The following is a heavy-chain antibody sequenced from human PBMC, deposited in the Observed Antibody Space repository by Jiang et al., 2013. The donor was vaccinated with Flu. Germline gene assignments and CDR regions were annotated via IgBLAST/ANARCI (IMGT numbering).Heavy chain of an antibody. V-gene: IGHV4-31*03. CDR2: IYYSGST. J-gene: IGHJ4*02. D-gene: IGHD6-19*01. Sequence: GLVKPSQTLSLTCTVSGGSISSGGYYWSWIRQHPGKGLEWIGYIYYSGSTYYNPSLKSRVTISVDTSKNQFSLKLSSVTAADTAVYYCARDKRSGSHFDYWGQGTLVTVSS. CDR3: ARDKRSGSHFDY. CDR1: GGSISSGGYY.